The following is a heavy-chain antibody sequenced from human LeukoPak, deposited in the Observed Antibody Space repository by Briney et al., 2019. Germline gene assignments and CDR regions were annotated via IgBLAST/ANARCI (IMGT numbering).Heavy chain of an antibody. Sequence: PGRSLRLSCAASGFTVSSNYMSWVRQAPGKGLEWVSVIYSGGSTYYADSVKGRFTISRDNSKNTLYLQMNSLRAEDTAVYYCARTMITFGGVNSKAFDYWGQGTLVTVSS. CDR3: ARTMITFGGVNSKAFDY. V-gene: IGHV3-66*01. CDR1: GFTVSSNY. D-gene: IGHD3-16*01. CDR2: IYSGGST. J-gene: IGHJ4*02.